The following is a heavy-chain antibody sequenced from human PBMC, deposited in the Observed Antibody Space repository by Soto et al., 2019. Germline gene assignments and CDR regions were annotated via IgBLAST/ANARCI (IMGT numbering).Heavy chain of an antibody. CDR3: ARERQWPVHYYYYYYMDV. D-gene: IGHD6-19*01. CDR1: GFTFSSYW. V-gene: IGHV3-74*01. J-gene: IGHJ6*03. Sequence: GGSLRLSCAASGFTFSSYWMHWVRQAPGKGLVWVSRINSDGSSTSYADSVKGRFTISRDNAKNTLYLQMNSLRAEDTAVYYCARERQWPVHYYYYYYMDVWGKGTTVTVSS. CDR2: INSDGSST.